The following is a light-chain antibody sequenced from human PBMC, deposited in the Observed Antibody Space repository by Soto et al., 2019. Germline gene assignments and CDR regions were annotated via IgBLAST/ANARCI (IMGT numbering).Light chain of an antibody. J-gene: IGKJ2*01. CDR2: CAS. CDR1: QSVRSNY. Sequence: EIVLTQSPGTLSLSPGERASLSCRASQSVRSNYLAWYQQKPGQAPRLLIYCASSRATGIPDRFSGTGSGTDFTLTISRLEPEDFAVYYCQQYGGSPYPFGQGNKLEI. V-gene: IGKV3-20*01. CDR3: QQYGGSPYP.